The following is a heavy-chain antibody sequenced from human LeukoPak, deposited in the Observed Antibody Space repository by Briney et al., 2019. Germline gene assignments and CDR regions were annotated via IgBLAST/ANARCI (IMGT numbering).Heavy chain of an antibody. Sequence: ASVRVSCRASGYTFHTYDITWVRQAPGQGLEWMGWIRSQNGATNYAQKLQGRVTMTTDASTSTVYMELRSLRSDDTAVYYCARVGQSGSPGAFDIWGQGTMVIVSA. J-gene: IGHJ3*02. D-gene: IGHD1-26*01. CDR3: ARVGQSGSPGAFDI. V-gene: IGHV1-18*01. CDR1: GYTFHTYD. CDR2: IRSQNGAT.